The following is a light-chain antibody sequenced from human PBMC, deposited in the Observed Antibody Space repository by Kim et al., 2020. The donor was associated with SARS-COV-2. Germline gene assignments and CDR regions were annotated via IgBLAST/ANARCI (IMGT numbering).Light chain of an antibody. CDR3: QQTYISPFT. Sequence: DIQMTQSPSSLSASIGDRVTITCQASQDISNYLNWYHQKPGRAPKLLIYAASTLQGGVPSRFSGSGSETDFTLTISSLQPEDFATYFCQQTYISPFTFGPGTKVDIK. CDR1: QDISNY. CDR2: AAS. V-gene: IGKV1-39*01. J-gene: IGKJ3*01.